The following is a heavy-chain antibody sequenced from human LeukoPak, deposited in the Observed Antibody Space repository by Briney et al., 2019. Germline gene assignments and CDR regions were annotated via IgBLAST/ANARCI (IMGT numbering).Heavy chain of an antibody. CDR3: AKDYSYYYDSSGYN. J-gene: IGHJ4*02. V-gene: IGHV3-9*01. CDR1: GFTFDDYA. CDR2: ISWNSGSI. D-gene: IGHD3-22*01. Sequence: GGSLRLSCAASGFTFDDYAMHWVRQAPGKGLEWVSGISWNSGSIGYADSVKGRFTISRDNAKSSLYLQMNSLRAEDTALYYCAKDYSYYYDSSGYNWGQGTLVTVSS.